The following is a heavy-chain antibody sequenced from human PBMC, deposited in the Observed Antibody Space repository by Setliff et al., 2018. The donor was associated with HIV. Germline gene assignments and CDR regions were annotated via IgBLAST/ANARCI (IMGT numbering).Heavy chain of an antibody. CDR3: ARGPPPDYNSILYYYW. CDR2: IKADGSEK. D-gene: IGHD3-22*01. Sequence: GGSLRLSCAASGFTFSTYWMGWIRQVPGKGLEWVANIKADGSEKYYMNSVKGRFTISRDNAENSLYLQMNSLRADDTAVYFCARGPPPDYNSILYYYWWGQGTLVTVSS. V-gene: IGHV3-7*01. J-gene: IGHJ4*02. CDR1: GFTFSTYW.